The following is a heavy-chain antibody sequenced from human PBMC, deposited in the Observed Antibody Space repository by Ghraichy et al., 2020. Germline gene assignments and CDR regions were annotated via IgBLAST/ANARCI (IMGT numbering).Heavy chain of an antibody. D-gene: IGHD6-6*01. CDR3: ARATYSSSPTRYGMDV. J-gene: IGHJ6*02. CDR2: ISSNGGST. V-gene: IGHV3-64*01. Sequence: LPCAASGFTFSSYAMHWVRQAPGKGLEYVSAISSNGGSTYYANSVKGRFTISRDNSKNTLYLQMGSLRAEDMAVYYCARATYSSSPTRYGMDVWGQGTTVTVSS. CDR1: GFTFSSYA.